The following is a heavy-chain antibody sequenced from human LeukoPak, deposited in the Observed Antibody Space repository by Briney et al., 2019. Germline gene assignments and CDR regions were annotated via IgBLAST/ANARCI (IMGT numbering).Heavy chain of an antibody. CDR3: ARGHYDFWSGYYMETYHNWSGP. D-gene: IGHD3-3*01. Sequence: ASVKVSCKASGGTFSSYAISWVRQAPGQGLEWMGGIIPIFGTANYAQKFQGRVTITADESTSTAYMELSSLRSEDTAAYYCARGHYDFWSGYYMETYHNWSGPWGQGTLVTVSS. CDR2: IIPIFGTA. J-gene: IGHJ5*02. V-gene: IGHV1-69*01. CDR1: GGTFSSYA.